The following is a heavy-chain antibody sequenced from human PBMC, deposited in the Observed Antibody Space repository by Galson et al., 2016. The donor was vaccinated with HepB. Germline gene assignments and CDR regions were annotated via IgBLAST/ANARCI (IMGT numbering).Heavy chain of an antibody. Sequence: SLRLSCAASGFTFNNYAMSWVRQAPGKGLEWVSGISTSGVNTYHADSVKGRSTISRDNSKNTLLLQMHSLRAEDTALYYCAKASGSSNSNWFDPGGQGTLVTVSS. CDR2: ISTSGVNT. D-gene: IGHD6-13*01. V-gene: IGHV3-23*01. J-gene: IGHJ5*02. CDR1: GFTFNNYA. CDR3: AKASGSSNSNWFDP.